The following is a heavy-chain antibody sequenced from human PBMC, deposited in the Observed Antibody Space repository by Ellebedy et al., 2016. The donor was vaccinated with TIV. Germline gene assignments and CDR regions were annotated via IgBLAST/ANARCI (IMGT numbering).Heavy chain of an antibody. J-gene: IGHJ4*02. V-gene: IGHV3-53*01. CDR3: ARDRHCVADRCYSV. Sequence: PGGSLRLSCAASGLTVSNNYMRWIRQAPGKGLEWVALIYSGGDTYYSDSVMGRFTISRDSSKNTLYLQMTNLRVEDTAGYYCARDRHCVADRCYSVWGQGTLVTVSS. D-gene: IGHD2-15*01. CDR1: GLTVSNNY. CDR2: IYSGGDT.